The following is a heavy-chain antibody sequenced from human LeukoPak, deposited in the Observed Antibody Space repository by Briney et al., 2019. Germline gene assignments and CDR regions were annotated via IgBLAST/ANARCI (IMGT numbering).Heavy chain of an antibody. Sequence: GGSLRLSCAASGFTFSGYAMSWVRQAPGKGLEWVSAISGSGGSTYYADSVKGRFTISRDNAKNSLYLQMNSLRAEDTAVYYCARAVSWGAFDIWGQGTMVTVSS. D-gene: IGHD3-16*01. J-gene: IGHJ3*02. CDR1: GFTFSGYA. V-gene: IGHV3-23*01. CDR3: ARAVSWGAFDI. CDR2: ISGSGGST.